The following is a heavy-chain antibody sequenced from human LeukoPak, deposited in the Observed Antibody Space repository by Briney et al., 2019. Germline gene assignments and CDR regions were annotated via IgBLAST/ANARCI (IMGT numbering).Heavy chain of an antibody. V-gene: IGHV4-39*07. CDR2: IYYSGST. CDR3: ARFGIAVAGSRDYFDY. J-gene: IGHJ4*02. Sequence: DPSETLSLTCTVSGGSISSSSYYWGWIRQPPGKGLEWIGSIYYSGSTYYNPSLKSRVTISVDTSKNQFSLRLSSVTAADTAVYYCARFGIAVAGSRDYFDYWGQGTLVTVSS. CDR1: GGSISSSSYY. D-gene: IGHD6-19*01.